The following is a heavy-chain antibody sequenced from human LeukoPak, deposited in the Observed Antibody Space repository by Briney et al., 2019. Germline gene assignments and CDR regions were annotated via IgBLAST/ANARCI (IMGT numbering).Heavy chain of an antibody. J-gene: IGHJ4*02. Sequence: ASVKVSCKASGYTFTSYGISWVRQAPGQGLEWMGWISAYNGNTNYAQKLQGRVTMTTDTSTSTAYMELRSLRSDDTAVYYCARDSPYSSSSLFDYWGQGTLVTVPS. CDR3: ARDSPYSSSSLFDY. CDR1: GYTFTSYG. D-gene: IGHD6-6*01. CDR2: ISAYNGNT. V-gene: IGHV1-18*01.